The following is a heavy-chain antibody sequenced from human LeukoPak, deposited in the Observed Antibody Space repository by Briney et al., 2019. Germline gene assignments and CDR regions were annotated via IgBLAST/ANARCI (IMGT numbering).Heavy chain of an antibody. J-gene: IGHJ4*02. V-gene: IGHV3-21*01. CDR3: ARDPRYYYDSSGFDY. D-gene: IGHD3-22*01. CDR2: ISSSSSYI. CDR1: GFTFSSYS. Sequence: GGSLRLSCAASGFTFSSYSMNWVRQAPGKGLEWVSSISSSSSYIYYADSVKGRFTISRDNAKNSLYLQMNSLRAEDTAVYYCARDPRYYYDSSGFDYWGQGTLVTVSS.